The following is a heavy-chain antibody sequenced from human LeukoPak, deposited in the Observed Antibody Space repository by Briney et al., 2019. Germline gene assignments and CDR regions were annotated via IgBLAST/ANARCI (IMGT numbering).Heavy chain of an antibody. CDR3: AREEYFDGSGYYFRYFDS. V-gene: IGHV4-61*02. Sequence: SQTLSLTCTVSGGSISGDSYYWTWIRQPAGKGLEWIGRVYTGGSANYNPSLKSRVTMSVDTSENQFSLKLNSVTAADTALYYCAREEYFDGSGYYFRYFDSWGQGILVTVSS. CDR1: GGSISGDSYY. CDR2: VYTGGSA. D-gene: IGHD3-22*01. J-gene: IGHJ4*02.